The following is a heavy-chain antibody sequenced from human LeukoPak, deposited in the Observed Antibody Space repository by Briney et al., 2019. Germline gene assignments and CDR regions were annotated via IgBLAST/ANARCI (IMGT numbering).Heavy chain of an antibody. CDR3: ARLWIAVASKLISFDY. D-gene: IGHD6-19*01. CDR1: GYTFTSYG. V-gene: IGHV1-18*01. J-gene: IGHJ4*02. CDR2: ISAYNGNA. Sequence: ASVKVSCKASGYTFTSYGISWVRQAPGQGLEWMGWISAYNGNANYAQKLQGRVTMTTDTSTSTAYMELRSLRSGDTAVYYCARLWIAVASKLISFDYWGQGTLVTVSS.